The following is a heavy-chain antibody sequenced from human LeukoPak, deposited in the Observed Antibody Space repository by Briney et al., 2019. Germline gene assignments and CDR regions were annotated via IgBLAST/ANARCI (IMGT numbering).Heavy chain of an antibody. J-gene: IGHJ4*02. D-gene: IGHD5-24*01. CDR2: INGYNGNT. V-gene: IGHV1-18*01. CDR1: GYTFRTYG. CDR3: ARVRFSGTTRDDVPFDY. Sequence: ASVKVSCKASGYTFRTYGITWVRQAPGQGLEWMGWINGYNGNTNYAQNFQGRVTMTTDTSTSTASMVMRSLRFDDTAVYYCARVRFSGTTRDDVPFDYWGQGTLVTVSS.